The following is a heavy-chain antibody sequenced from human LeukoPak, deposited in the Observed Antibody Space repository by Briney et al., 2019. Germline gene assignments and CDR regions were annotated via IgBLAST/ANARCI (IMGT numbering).Heavy chain of an antibody. CDR3: TRDFYLRGDGALDY. D-gene: IGHD2/OR15-2a*01. J-gene: IGHJ4*02. CDR2: IHPKNGDT. V-gene: IGHV1-2*02. CDR1: GYTFTDHY. Sequence: ASVKVSCKASGYTFTDHYMRWVRQAPGQGLEWMGWIHPKNGDTNIAQKFQGRVTMTRDTSISTGYMELTRLRSDDTAIYYCTRDFYLRGDGALDYWVEGTLVTVSS.